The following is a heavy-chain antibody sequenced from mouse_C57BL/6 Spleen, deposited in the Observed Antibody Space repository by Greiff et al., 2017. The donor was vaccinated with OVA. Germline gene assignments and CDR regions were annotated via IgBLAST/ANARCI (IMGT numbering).Heavy chain of an antibody. V-gene: IGHV1-55*01. Sequence: QVQLQQPGAELVKPGASVKMSCKASGYTFTSYWITWVKQRPGQGLEWIGDIYPGSGSTNYNEKFKSKATLTVDTSSSTAYMQLSSLTSEDSAVYYGARDYGSSPWFAYWGQGTLVTVSA. CDR1: GYTFTSYW. CDR3: ARDYGSSPWFAY. CDR2: IYPGSGST. D-gene: IGHD1-1*01. J-gene: IGHJ3*01.